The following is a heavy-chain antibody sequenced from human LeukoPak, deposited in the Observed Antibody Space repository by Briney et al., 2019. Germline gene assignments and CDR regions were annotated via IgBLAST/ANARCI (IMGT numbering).Heavy chain of an antibody. CDR1: GYSFTSYW. Sequence: GESLKISCKASGYSFTSYWIGWVRQMPGKGLEWMGIIYPDDSDTIYSPSFQGQVTISADKSISTAYLQWSSLKASDTAMYYCARQSYSSRNYFDYWGQGTLVTVSS. CDR3: ARQSYSSRNYFDY. CDR2: IYPDDSDT. V-gene: IGHV5-51*01. D-gene: IGHD6-19*01. J-gene: IGHJ4*02.